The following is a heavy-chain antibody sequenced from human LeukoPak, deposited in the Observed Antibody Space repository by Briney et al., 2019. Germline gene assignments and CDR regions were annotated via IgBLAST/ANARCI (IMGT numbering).Heavy chain of an antibody. CDR3: ARDGGFCSGGSCYLW. J-gene: IGHJ4*02. CDR2: INPNSGGT. D-gene: IGHD2-15*01. V-gene: IGHV1-2*02. CDR1: GYTFTGYY. Sequence: GASVKVSCKASGYTFTGYYIHWVRQAPGQGLEWMGWINPNSGGTNYAQKFQGRVTITADESTSTAYMELSSLRSEDTAVYYCARDGGFCSGGSCYLWWGQGTLVTVSS.